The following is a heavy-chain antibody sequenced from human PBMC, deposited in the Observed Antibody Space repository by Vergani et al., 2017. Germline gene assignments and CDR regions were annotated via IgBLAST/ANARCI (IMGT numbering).Heavy chain of an antibody. Sequence: QVQLQESGPGLVKPSETLSLICSVSGNSISSGYYWGWIRQPPGKGLEWIGSIYHSGSTYYNPSLKSRVTISVDTSKNQFSLKLGSVTAADTAVYYCARSMITMVRGVITLRGPFDYWGQGTLVTVSS. CDR3: ARSMITMVRGVITLRGPFDY. CDR1: GNSISSGYY. J-gene: IGHJ4*02. D-gene: IGHD3-10*01. V-gene: IGHV4-38-2*01. CDR2: IYHSGST.